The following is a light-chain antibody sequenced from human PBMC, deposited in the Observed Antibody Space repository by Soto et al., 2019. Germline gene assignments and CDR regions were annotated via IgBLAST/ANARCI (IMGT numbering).Light chain of an antibody. CDR1: ENVRTF. V-gene: IGKV3-11*01. Sequence: EVVLTQSPATLSLSPGERATLSCRASENVRTFVDWYQQKPGQAPRLLIYGASNRATGIPARFSGSGSGTDFTLTISNLEPEDFAVYYCQQYLITPWTFGQGTKVEIK. CDR2: GAS. CDR3: QQYLITPWT. J-gene: IGKJ1*01.